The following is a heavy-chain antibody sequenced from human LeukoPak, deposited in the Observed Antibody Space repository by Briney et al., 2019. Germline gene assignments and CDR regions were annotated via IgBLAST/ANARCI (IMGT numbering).Heavy chain of an antibody. D-gene: IGHD2-15*01. CDR2: ISAYNGNT. J-gene: IGHJ5*02. V-gene: IGHV1-18*01. Sequence: ASVKVSCKASGYTLTNYGFIWVRQAPGQGLEWMGWISAYNGNTNYAQKLQGRVTMTTDTSTSTAYMELRSLRSDDTAVYYCARGPPEYCSGGSCYSGRNWIDPWGQGTLVTVSS. CDR3: ARGPPEYCSGGSCYSGRNWIDP. CDR1: GYTLTNYG.